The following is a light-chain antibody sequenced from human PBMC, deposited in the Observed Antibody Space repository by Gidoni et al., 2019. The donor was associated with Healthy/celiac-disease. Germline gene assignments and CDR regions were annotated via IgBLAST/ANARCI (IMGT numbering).Light chain of an antibody. J-gene: IGKJ3*01. CDR3: QQYDSYPFT. CDR1: QGISSY. CDR2: AAS. V-gene: IGKV1-8*01. Sequence: AIRMTQSPSSFSASTGDSVTITCRASQGISSYLAWYQQKPGKAPKLLIYAASTLQRGVPSRFSGSGSGTDFTLTISCLQSEDFATYYCQQYDSYPFTFGPGTKVDIK.